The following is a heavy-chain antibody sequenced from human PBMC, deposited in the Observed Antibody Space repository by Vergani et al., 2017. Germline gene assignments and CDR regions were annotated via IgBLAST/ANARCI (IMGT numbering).Heavy chain of an antibody. Sequence: QVQLVQSGAEVKKPGASVKVSCKASGYTFTGYYMHWVRQAPGQGLEWMGWINPNSGGTNYAQKFQGRVTMTRDTSISTADMELSRLRSDDTAVYYCARSGYDILTGYYNLDFDYWGQGTLVTVSS. J-gene: IGHJ4*02. CDR1: GYTFTGYY. CDR2: INPNSGGT. D-gene: IGHD3-9*01. CDR3: ARSGYDILTGYYNLDFDY. V-gene: IGHV1-2*02.